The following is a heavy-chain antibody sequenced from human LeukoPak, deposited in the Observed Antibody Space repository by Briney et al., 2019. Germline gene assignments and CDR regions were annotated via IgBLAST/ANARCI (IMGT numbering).Heavy chain of an antibody. J-gene: IGHJ4*02. CDR2: ISWNSGSI. V-gene: IGHV3-9*01. Sequence: GRSLRLPCAASGFTFDDYGMHWVRQAPGKGLEWVSGISWNSGSIGYADSVKGRFTISRDNAKNSLYLQMNSLRAEDTALYYCAKGGVNMVRGASGYWGQGTLVTVSS. CDR3: AKGGVNMVRGASGY. CDR1: GFTFDDYG. D-gene: IGHD3-10*01.